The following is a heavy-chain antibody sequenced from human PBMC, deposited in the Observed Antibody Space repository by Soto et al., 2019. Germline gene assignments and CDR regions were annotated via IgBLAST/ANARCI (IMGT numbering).Heavy chain of an antibody. D-gene: IGHD3-22*01. CDR1: GFTFSSYA. Sequence: QVQLVESGGGVVQPGRSLRLSCAGSGFTFSSYAMHWVRQAPGKGLEWVALISSVGSNKYYADSVKGRFTISRDNSKNTLYLQMNSLRSEDTAVYYCASGPYYYDTSGYPTHYFDYWGQGALVTVSS. V-gene: IGHV3-30-3*01. J-gene: IGHJ4*02. CDR3: ASGPYYYDTSGYPTHYFDY. CDR2: ISSVGSNK.